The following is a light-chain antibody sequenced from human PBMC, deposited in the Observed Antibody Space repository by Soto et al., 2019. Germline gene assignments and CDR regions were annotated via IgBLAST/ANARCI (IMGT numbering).Light chain of an antibody. J-gene: IGLJ1*01. V-gene: IGLV2-8*01. CDR3: SSYAGSSNV. CDR2: EVT. Sequence: QSVLTQPPSASGSPGQSVTISCTGTSSDIGGYNLVSWYQHHPGKAPKLMIYEVTKRPSGVPDRFSGSRSGNTAFLTVSGLQAEDEADYYCSSYAGSSNVFGTGTKVT. CDR1: SSDIGGYNL.